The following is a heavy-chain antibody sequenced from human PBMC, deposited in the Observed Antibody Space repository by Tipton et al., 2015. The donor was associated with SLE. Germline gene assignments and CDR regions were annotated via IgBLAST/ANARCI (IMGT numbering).Heavy chain of an antibody. CDR3: ARATVTTSPFDY. CDR1: GFTFSSYA. D-gene: IGHD4-17*01. V-gene: IGHV3-30*04. CDR2: ISYDGSNK. Sequence: SLRLSCAASGFTFSSYAMHWVRQAPGKGLEWVAVISYDGSNKYYADSVKGRFTISRDNSKNTLYLQMNSLRAEGTALYYCARATVTTSPFDYWGQGTLVTVSS. J-gene: IGHJ4*02.